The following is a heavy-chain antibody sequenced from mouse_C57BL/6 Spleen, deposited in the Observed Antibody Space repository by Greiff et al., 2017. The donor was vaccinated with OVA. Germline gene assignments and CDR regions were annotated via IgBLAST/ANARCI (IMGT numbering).Heavy chain of an antibody. V-gene: IGHV1-64*01. Sequence: QVQLQQPGAELVKPGASVKLSCKASGYTFTSYWMHWVKQRPGHGLEWIGMIHPNSGRTNYNEKFTSKATLTVDKSSSTAYMQLSSLTSEDPAVYYCARPAQATSVAYWGQGTLVTVSA. D-gene: IGHD3-2*02. CDR2: IHPNSGRT. J-gene: IGHJ3*01. CDR3: ARPAQATSVAY. CDR1: GYTFTSYW.